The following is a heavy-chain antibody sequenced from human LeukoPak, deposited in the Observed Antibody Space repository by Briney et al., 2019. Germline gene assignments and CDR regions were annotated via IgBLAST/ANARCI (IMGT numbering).Heavy chain of an antibody. V-gene: IGHV4-59*08. CDR2: IYYSGST. D-gene: IGHD6-13*01. CDR3: ARRSSSWFDY. CDR1: GGSISSYF. J-gene: IGHJ4*02. Sequence: PSETLSLTCTVSGGSISSYFWSSIRQPPRKRLEWIGYIYYSGSTNYNPSLKSRVTISVDTSKNQFSLKLSSVTAADTAVYYCARRSSSWFDYWGQGTLVTVSS.